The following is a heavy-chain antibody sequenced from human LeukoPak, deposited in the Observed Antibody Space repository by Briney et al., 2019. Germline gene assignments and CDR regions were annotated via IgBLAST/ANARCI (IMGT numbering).Heavy chain of an antibody. CDR3: ARDYDLWSGFNWFDP. J-gene: IGHJ5*02. Sequence: SETLSLTCTVSGGSISSGDYYWSWIRQPPGKGLEWIGYIYYSGSTYYNPSLKSRVTISVDTSKNQFSLKLSSVTAADTAVYYCARDYDLWSGFNWFDPWGQGTLVTVSS. CDR1: GGSISSGDYY. V-gene: IGHV4-30-4*08. D-gene: IGHD3-3*01. CDR2: IYYSGST.